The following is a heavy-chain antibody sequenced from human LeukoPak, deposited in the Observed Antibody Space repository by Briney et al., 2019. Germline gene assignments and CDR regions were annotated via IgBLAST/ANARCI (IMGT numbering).Heavy chain of an antibody. CDR2: ISGSGGNT. CDR3: AKGPAMVRGTFDP. Sequence: PGGSPRLSCATSGFTFSSYAMSWVRQAPGKGLEWVSSISGSGGNTYYADSVKGRFTISRDYSKNTLYLQMNSLRTEETAVYYCAKGPAMVRGTFDPWGQGTLVTVSS. J-gene: IGHJ5*02. V-gene: IGHV3-23*01. D-gene: IGHD3-10*01. CDR1: GFTFSSYA.